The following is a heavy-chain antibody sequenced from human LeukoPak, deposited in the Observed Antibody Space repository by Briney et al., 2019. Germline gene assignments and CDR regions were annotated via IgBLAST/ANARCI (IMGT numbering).Heavy chain of an antibody. J-gene: IGHJ4*02. CDR1: GGSFSGYY. V-gene: IGHV4-34*01. D-gene: IGHD4/OR15-4a*01. CDR3: ARVRGAKSY. Sequence: SETLSLTCAVYGGSFSGYYWSWIRQPPGKGLEWIGEINHSGSTNYNPSLKSRVTISVDTSKNQFPLKLSSVTAADTAVYYCARVRGAKSYWGQGTLVTVSS. CDR2: INHSGST.